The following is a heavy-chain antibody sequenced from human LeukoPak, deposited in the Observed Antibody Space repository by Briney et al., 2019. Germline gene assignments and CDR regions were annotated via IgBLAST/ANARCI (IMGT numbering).Heavy chain of an antibody. Sequence: GGSLRLSCAASGFMFSSYWMSWVRQAPGKGLEWVANIKQDGSDKNYVDSVKGRFTISKDNAKNLLSLEMNGLRAEDTAVYYCATYKNQLRTVYFDYWGQGTLVTVSS. CDR2: IKQDGSDK. CDR1: GFMFSSYW. J-gene: IGHJ4*02. D-gene: IGHD1-1*01. CDR3: ATYKNQLRTVYFDY. V-gene: IGHV3-7*02.